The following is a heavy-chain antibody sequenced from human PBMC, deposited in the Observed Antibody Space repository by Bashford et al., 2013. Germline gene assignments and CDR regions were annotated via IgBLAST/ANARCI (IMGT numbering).Heavy chain of an antibody. D-gene: IGHD7-27*01. CDR3: ARFRRETPLGPFDS. Sequence: SETLSLTCNVSNDSITDADYFWSWIRQPPGKGLEWIGTIYYTGATYYSPSLKSRMSLSRDTSKNQFSLRLASVTAADTAVYFCARFRRETPLGPFDSWGQGSLVTVSS. J-gene: IGHJ5*01. CDR2: IYYTGAT. V-gene: IGHV4-30-4*01. CDR1: NDSITDADYF.